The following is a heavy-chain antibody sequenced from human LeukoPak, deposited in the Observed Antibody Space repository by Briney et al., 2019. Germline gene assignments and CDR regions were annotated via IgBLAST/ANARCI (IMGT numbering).Heavy chain of an antibody. J-gene: IGHJ5*02. D-gene: IGHD3-10*01. Sequence: GGSLRLSCAASGFTFSSYEMNWVRQAPGKGLEWVSYLSRSGINIYYADSVKGRFTISRGNAKNSLYLQMNSLRAEDTAVYYCARDPPPMVRGVINNWFDPWGQGTLVTVSS. CDR1: GFTFSSYE. CDR2: LSRSGINI. CDR3: ARDPPPMVRGVINNWFDP. V-gene: IGHV3-48*03.